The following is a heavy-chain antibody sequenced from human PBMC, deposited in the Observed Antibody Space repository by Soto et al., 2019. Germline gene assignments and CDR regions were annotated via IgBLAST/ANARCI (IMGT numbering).Heavy chain of an antibody. D-gene: IGHD5-18*01. V-gene: IGHV3-23*01. CDR3: AGLPYSYVSLYFFDF. CDR1: VFTFINYA. CDR2: ISDRGGST. J-gene: IGHJ4*02. Sequence: GWSLRLSCASSVFTFINYAVSWVRQSPGRGLEWVASISDRGGSTKYADSVNGRFTISRDNSRNTLFLQMDTLRAEDTAVYYCAGLPYSYVSLYFFDFWGQGTLVTVSS.